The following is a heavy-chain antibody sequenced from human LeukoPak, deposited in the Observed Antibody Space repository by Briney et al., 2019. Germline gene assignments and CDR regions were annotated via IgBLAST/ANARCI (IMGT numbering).Heavy chain of an antibody. V-gene: IGHV1-46*01. CDR2: INPSGGST. D-gene: IGHD6-13*01. J-gene: IGHJ5*02. CDR1: GYTFTSYY. CDR3: ARAVGYSSSFLFGPGPIEP. Sequence: ASVKVSCKASGYTFTSYYMHWVRQAPGQGLEWMGIINPSGGSTSYAQKFQGRVTMTRDTSTSTVYMELSSLRSEDTAVYYCARAVGYSSSFLFGPGPIEPWGQGTLVTVSS.